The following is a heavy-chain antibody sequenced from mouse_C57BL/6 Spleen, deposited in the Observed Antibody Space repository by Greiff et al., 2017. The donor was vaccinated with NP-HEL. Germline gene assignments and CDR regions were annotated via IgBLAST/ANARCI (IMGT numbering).Heavy chain of an antibody. CDR2: ISYDGSN. V-gene: IGHV3-6*01. CDR3: ARWGDGYYSFFDD. Sequence: EVKLQESGPGLVKPSQSLSLTCSVTGYSITSGYYWNWIRQFPGNKLEWMGYISYDGSNNYNPSLKNRISITRDTSKNQFFLKLNSVTTEDTATYYCARWGDGYYSFFDDWGQGTTLTVSS. D-gene: IGHD2-3*01. J-gene: IGHJ2*01. CDR1: GYSITSGYY.